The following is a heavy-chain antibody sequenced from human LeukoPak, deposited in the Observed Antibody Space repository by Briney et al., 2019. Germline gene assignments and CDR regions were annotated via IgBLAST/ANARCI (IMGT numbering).Heavy chain of an antibody. J-gene: IGHJ4*02. CDR3: ARVAYNWNYGLDY. Sequence: GGSLRLSCAASRFTLSNYWMSWVRQAPGKGLEWVANIKQDGSETYYVDSVKGRFTISRDNAKNSLYLQMNSLRAEDTAVYYCARVAYNWNYGLDYWGQGTLVTVSS. V-gene: IGHV3-7*01. CDR2: IKQDGSET. D-gene: IGHD1-7*01. CDR1: RFTLSNYW.